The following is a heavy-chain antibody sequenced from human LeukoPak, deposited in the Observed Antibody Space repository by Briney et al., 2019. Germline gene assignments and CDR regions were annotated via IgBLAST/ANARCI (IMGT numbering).Heavy chain of an antibody. CDR3: AKEKYYGSD. CDR2: ISAGGGNT. Sequence: GGSLRLSCAASGFTFSSYAMSWVRQAPGKGLEWVSSISAGGGNTNYADSVKGRYTISRENPKNTLYLQMNGLRAEDTAVYYCAKEKYYGSDWGQGTLVTVSS. V-gene: IGHV3-23*01. D-gene: IGHD3-10*01. J-gene: IGHJ4*02. CDR1: GFTFSSYA.